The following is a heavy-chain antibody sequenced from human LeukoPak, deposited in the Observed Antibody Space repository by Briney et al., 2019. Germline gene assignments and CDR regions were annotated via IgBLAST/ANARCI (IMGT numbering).Heavy chain of an antibody. D-gene: IGHD3-22*01. CDR2: ISGSGGST. CDR1: GFAFSSYA. J-gene: IGHJ3*02. Sequence: GGSLRLSCAASGFAFSSYAMSWVRQAPGKGLEWVSAISGSGGSTYYADSVKGRFAISRDNSKNMLYLQMNSLRAEDTAVYYCAKDWNSSGYIDAFDIWGQGTMVTVSS. CDR3: AKDWNSSGYIDAFDI. V-gene: IGHV3-23*01.